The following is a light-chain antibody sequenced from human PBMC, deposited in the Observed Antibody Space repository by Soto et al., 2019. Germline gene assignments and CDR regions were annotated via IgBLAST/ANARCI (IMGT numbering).Light chain of an antibody. CDR2: TVS. J-gene: IGKJ1*01. V-gene: IGKV2-30*02. Sequence: DIGMTQTPLSSPVTLGQPASISCRSSEGLVHNNGNTYLSWLQQRPGQPPRLLIYTVSNRDSGVPDRFSGSGSGTDFTLKISRVEAEDVGVYYCMQGTHWPWTFGQGTKV. CDR3: MQGTHWPWT. CDR1: EGLVHNNGNTY.